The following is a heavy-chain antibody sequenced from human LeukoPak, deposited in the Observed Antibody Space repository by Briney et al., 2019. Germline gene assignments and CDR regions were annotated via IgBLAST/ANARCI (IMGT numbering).Heavy chain of an antibody. D-gene: IGHD3-3*01. V-gene: IGHV1-2*02. CDR2: INPNSGGT. CDR1: GYTFTSYY. J-gene: IGHJ6*03. Sequence: ASVKVSCKALGYTFTSYYMHWVRQAPGQGLEWMGWINPNSGGTNYAQKFQGRVTMTRDTSISTAYMELSRLRSDDTAVYYCARTYDPYYYYYMDVWGKGTTVTVSS. CDR3: ARTYDPYYYYYMDV.